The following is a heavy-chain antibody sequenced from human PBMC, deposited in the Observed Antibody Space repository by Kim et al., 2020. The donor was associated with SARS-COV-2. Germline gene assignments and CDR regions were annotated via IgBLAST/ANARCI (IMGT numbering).Heavy chain of an antibody. V-gene: IGHV1-3*01. D-gene: IGHD3-10*01. J-gene: IGHJ6*02. CDR3: ARTEPKVRGVTYYYGMDV. Sequence: ASVKVSCKASGYTFTSYAMHWVRQAPGQRLEWMGWINAGNGNTKYSQKFQGRVTITRDTSASTAYMELSSLRSEDTAVYYCARTEPKVRGVTYYYGMDVWGQGTTVTVSS. CDR1: GYTFTSYA. CDR2: INAGNGNT.